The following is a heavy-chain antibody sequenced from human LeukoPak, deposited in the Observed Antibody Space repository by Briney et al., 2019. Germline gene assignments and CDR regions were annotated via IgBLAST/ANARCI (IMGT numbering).Heavy chain of an antibody. D-gene: IGHD3-22*01. V-gene: IGHV1-69*13. CDR2: IIPIFGTA. Sequence: GASVKVSCKASGGTFSSYAISWVRQAPGQGLKWMGGIIPIFGTANYAQKFQGRVTITADESTSTAYMELSSLRSEDTAVYYCARVGRDGYDSSGYYDSYYYYYYMDVWGKGTTVTISS. J-gene: IGHJ6*03. CDR3: ARVGRDGYDSSGYYDSYYYYYYMDV. CDR1: GGTFSSYA.